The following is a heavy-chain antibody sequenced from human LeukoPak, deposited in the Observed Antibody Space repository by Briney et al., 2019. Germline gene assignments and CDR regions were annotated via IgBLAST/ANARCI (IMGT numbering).Heavy chain of an antibody. Sequence: ASVKDSCKASGYSFTDYYIHCVRQAPGQGLEWMGWINPNSGGTNSAQKFQGRVSMTRDTSINTAYMEMRRLRSDDTAVYYCASGFMGYDRSGYYDDAFDIWGQGTMVTVSS. D-gene: IGHD3-22*01. V-gene: IGHV1-2*02. CDR1: GYSFTDYY. J-gene: IGHJ3*02. CDR3: ASGFMGYDRSGYYDDAFDI. CDR2: INPNSGGT.